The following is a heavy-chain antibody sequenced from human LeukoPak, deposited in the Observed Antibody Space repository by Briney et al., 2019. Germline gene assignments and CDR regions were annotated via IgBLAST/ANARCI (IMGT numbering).Heavy chain of an antibody. CDR2: IIPIFGTA. J-gene: IGHJ5*02. CDR1: GGTFSSYA. Sequence: GASVKVSCKASGGTFSSYAISWVRQAPGQGLEWMGGIIPIFGTANYAQKFQGRVTITADESTSTAYMELSSLRSEDTAVYYCARDSVPMVRGAPDLYNWFDPWGQGTLVTVSS. V-gene: IGHV1-69*13. CDR3: ARDSVPMVRGAPDLYNWFDP. D-gene: IGHD3-10*01.